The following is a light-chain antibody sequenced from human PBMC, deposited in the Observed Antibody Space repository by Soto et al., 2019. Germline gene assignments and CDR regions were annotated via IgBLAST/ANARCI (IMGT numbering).Light chain of an antibody. CDR2: AAY. J-gene: IGKJ2*01. CDR3: QQSYSTPPYT. CDR1: QYINNY. V-gene: IGKV1-39*01. Sequence: DIQMTQSPSSLSTSVGDRVTITCRASQYINNYLNWYQQKPWKAPKLLIFAAYNLQSGVPSRFSGSGSGTDFTLTISSLQPEDFATYYCQQSYSTPPYTFGQGTKLDMK.